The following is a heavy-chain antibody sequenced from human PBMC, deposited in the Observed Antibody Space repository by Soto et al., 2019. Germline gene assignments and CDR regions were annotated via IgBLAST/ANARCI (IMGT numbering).Heavy chain of an antibody. CDR1: GYSFTSYW. CDR2: IYPGDSDT. J-gene: IGHJ6*02. V-gene: IGHV5-51*01. D-gene: IGHD2-2*01. CDR3: ARLRGYCSSTSCPYYYYGMDV. Sequence: LTISCKGSGYSFTSYWIGWVRQMPGKGLEWMGIIYPGDSDTRYSPSFQGQVTISADKSISTAYLQWSSLKASDTAMYYCARLRGYCSSTSCPYYYYGMDVWGQGTTVTVSS.